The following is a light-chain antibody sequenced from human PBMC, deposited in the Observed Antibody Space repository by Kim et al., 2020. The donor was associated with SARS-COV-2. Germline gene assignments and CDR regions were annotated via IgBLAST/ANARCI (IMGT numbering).Light chain of an antibody. J-gene: IGKJ5*01. CDR2: GAS. V-gene: IGKV3-15*01. CDR3: QQYNNWPPIT. CDR1: QSVSSN. Sequence: PPGETATLSCRASQSVSSNLAWYQQKPGQAPRLLIYGASTRATGIPARFSGSGSGTEFTLTISSLQSEDFAVYYCQQYNNWPPITFGQGTRLEIK.